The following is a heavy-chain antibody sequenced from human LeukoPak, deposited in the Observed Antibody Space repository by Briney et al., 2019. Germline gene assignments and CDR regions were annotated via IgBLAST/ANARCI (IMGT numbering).Heavy chain of an antibody. J-gene: IGHJ4*02. CDR1: GFSFSDYY. CDR2: ISSGGSTT. D-gene: IGHD6-13*01. Sequence: GGSLRLSCAASGFSFSDYYISWIRQAPGKGLEWVSYISSGGSTTYYADSVKGRFTISRDNAQKSVYLQMNSLRAEDTAVYYCATSRGSWPDYFDYWGQGTLVTVSS. CDR3: ATSRGSWPDYFDY. V-gene: IGHV3-11*04.